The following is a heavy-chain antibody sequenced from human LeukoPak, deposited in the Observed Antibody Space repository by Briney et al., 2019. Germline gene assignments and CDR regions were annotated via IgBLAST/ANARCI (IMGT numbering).Heavy chain of an antibody. CDR3: ARSNYGRSYYYYYYMDV. CDR2: ISSSGSTI. CDR1: GFTFSDYY. Sequence: GGSLRLSCAASGFTFSDYYLSWIRQAPGKGLEWVSYISSSGSTIYYADSVKGRFAISRDNAKNSLYLQMNSLRAEDTAVYYCARSNYGRSYYYYYYMDVWGKGTTVTVSS. J-gene: IGHJ6*03. D-gene: IGHD4-11*01. V-gene: IGHV3-11*04.